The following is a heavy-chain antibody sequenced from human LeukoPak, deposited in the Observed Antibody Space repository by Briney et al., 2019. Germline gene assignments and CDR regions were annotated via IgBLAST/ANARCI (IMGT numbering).Heavy chain of an antibody. Sequence: GGSLRLSCAASGFTFTRYWMSWVRQAPGRGLEWVANIKQDGSETHYVDPVKGRFTISRDNARNLVYLQMNSLRDDDTAVYYCARDGDYIMPPFDYWGQGILVTVSS. CDR1: GFTFTRYW. V-gene: IGHV3-7*01. CDR2: IKQDGSET. D-gene: IGHD4-17*01. J-gene: IGHJ4*02. CDR3: ARDGDYIMPPFDY.